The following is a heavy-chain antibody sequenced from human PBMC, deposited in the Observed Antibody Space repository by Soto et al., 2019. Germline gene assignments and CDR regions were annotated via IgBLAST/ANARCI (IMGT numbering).Heavy chain of an antibody. Sequence: PSDTLSLTCTVSGGSISSYYWSWIRQPPGKGLEWIGYIYYSGSTNYNPSLKSRVTISVDTSKNQFSLKLSSVTAADTAVYYCARLRYGWFGELPQFSNWFDPWGQGTLVTVSS. CDR3: ARLRYGWFGELPQFSNWFDP. V-gene: IGHV4-59*08. J-gene: IGHJ5*02. CDR2: IYYSGST. CDR1: GGSISSYY. D-gene: IGHD3-10*01.